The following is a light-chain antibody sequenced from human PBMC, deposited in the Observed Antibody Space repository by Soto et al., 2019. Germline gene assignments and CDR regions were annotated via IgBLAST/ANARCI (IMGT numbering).Light chain of an antibody. CDR2: WAS. V-gene: IGKV4-1*01. J-gene: IGKJ1*01. Sequence: DIVMTQSPDSLAVSLGERATINCKSSQSVLYSSNNKNYLAWYQQKPGQSPKLLIYWASTRESGVPDRFSGSGSGTDFTLTIISLQAEDVAVYYCQQYYRTRPPFGQGTKVDIK. CDR3: QQYYRTRPP. CDR1: QSVLYSSNNKNY.